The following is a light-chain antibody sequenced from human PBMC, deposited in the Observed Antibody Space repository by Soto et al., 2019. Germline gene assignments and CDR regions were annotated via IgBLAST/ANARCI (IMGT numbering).Light chain of an antibody. V-gene: IGLV2-14*03. CDR3: CSYTSSSTPWV. CDR2: DVS. Sequence: SVLNQPVSVYGSPGQSLPIICTGTSSDVGGYNYVSWYQQHPGKAPKLMIYDVSDRPSGISNRFSASKSGNTASLTISGLQAEDEADYYCCSYTSSSTPWVFGTGTKVTVL. J-gene: IGLJ1*01. CDR1: SSDVGGYNY.